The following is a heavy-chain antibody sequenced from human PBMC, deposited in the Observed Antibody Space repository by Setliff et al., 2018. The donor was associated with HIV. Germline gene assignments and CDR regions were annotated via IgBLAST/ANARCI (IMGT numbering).Heavy chain of an antibody. J-gene: IGHJ6*02. Sequence: LRLSCASSGFTFGSYAMSWVRQAPGKGLEWVSVISGSGDSTFYADSLKGRFTISRDNSKNTLYLQMNSLRAEDTAVYYCAKTLPTLYPPHDYYFAMDVWGQGTTVTVSS. CDR2: ISGSGDST. CDR1: GFTFGSYA. CDR3: AKTLPTLYPPHDYYFAMDV. D-gene: IGHD2-15*01. V-gene: IGHV3-23*01.